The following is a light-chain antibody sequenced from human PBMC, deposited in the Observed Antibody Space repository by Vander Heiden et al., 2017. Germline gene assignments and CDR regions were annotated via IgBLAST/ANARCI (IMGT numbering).Light chain of an antibody. J-gene: IGKJ1*01. CDR2: AAS. CDR1: QTITTH. Sequence: GDTVTIPCRRRQTITTHLNWYQQKPGRAPQFLIYAASRSQSGIPSRFSGSGSGTAIKLTISSMTPGDVATYCRQQSYSDPRTFGQGTKVEIK. CDR3: QQSYSDPRT. V-gene: IGKV1-39*01.